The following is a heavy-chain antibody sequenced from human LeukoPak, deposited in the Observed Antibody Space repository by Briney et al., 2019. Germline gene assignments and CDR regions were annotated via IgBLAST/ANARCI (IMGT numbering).Heavy chain of an antibody. CDR1: GFTFSSYA. V-gene: IGHV3-30-3*01. CDR3: AKQYGSGSSRLIEKYYFDY. J-gene: IGHJ4*02. CDR2: ISYDGSNK. D-gene: IGHD3-10*01. Sequence: GGSLRLSCAASGFTFSSYAMHWVRQAPGKGLEWVAVISYDGSNKYYADSVKGRFTISRDNSKNTLYLQMNSLRAEDTAVYYCAKQYGSGSSRLIEKYYFDYWGQGTLVTVSS.